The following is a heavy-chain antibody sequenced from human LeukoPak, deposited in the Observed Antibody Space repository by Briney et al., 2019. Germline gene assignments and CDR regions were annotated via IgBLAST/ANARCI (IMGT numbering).Heavy chain of an antibody. V-gene: IGHV3-23*01. D-gene: IGHD3-22*01. J-gene: IGHJ4*02. Sequence: GGSLRLSCAASGFTFSSYAISWVRQAPGKGLEGVSGISESGDNTYYTDSVKGRFTISRDNSKNTLHLKMSSLRAEDTAVYFCATLVFDSSGYSYFDYWGQGTLVTVSS. CDR1: GFTFSSYA. CDR2: ISESGDNT. CDR3: ATLVFDSSGYSYFDY.